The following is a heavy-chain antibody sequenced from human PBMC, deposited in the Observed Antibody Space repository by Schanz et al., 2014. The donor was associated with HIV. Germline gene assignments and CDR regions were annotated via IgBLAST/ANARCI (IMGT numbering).Heavy chain of an antibody. J-gene: IGHJ4*02. Sequence: EVQLVESGGGLVKPGGSLRLSCAASGFTFMRHTMNWVRQAPGKGLEWISSISSNTNYINYADSVKGRFTISRDNAKNSLYLQMNSLRFADTAVYYCVRGDTVFEYWGQGTLVTVS. CDR3: VRGDTVFEY. CDR2: ISSNTNYI. D-gene: IGHD5-18*01. CDR1: GFTFMRHT. V-gene: IGHV3-21*02.